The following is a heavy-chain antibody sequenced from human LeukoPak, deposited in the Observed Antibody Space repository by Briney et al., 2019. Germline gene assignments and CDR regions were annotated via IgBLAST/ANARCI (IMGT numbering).Heavy chain of an antibody. CDR3: ARDGRYCSSTSWYVSNYYYYYGMDV. D-gene: IGHD2-2*01. V-gene: IGHV3-21*01. J-gene: IGHJ6*02. Sequence: TGGSLRLSCAASGFTFSSYIMNWVRQAPGKGLEWVSSISSSSSYIYYADSVKGRFTISRDNAKNSLYLQMNSLRAEDTAVYYCARDGRYCSSTSWYVSNYYYYYGMDVWGQGTTVTVSS. CDR1: GFTFSSYI. CDR2: ISSSSSYI.